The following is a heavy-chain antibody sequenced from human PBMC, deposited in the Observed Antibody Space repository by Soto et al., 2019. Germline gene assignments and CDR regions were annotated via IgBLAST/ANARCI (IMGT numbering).Heavy chain of an antibody. CDR2: INAGNGNT. CDR3: ARDPLNGMDV. CDR1: GYTFTSYA. Sequence: ASVKVSCKASGYTFTSYAMHWVRQAPGQRLEWMGWINAGNGNTKYSQKFQGRVTMTTDTSTSTAYMELRSLRSDDTAVYYCARDPLNGMDVWGQGTTVTVSS. V-gene: IGHV1-3*01. J-gene: IGHJ6*02.